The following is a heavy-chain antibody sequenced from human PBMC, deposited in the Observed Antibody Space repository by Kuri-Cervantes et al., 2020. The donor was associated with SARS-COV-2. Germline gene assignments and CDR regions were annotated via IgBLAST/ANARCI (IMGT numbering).Heavy chain of an antibody. CDR1: GGSLSSGYY. CDR3: ARGPPNYDFWSGYKGAFDY. V-gene: IGHV4-34*01. CDR2: INHSGST. J-gene: IGHJ4*02. D-gene: IGHD3-3*01. Sequence: SETLSLTCTVSGGSLSSGYYWSWIRQPPGKGLEWIGEINHSGSTNYNPSLKSRVTISVDTSKNQFSLKLSSVTAADTAVYYCARGPPNYDFWSGYKGAFDYWGQGTLVTVSS.